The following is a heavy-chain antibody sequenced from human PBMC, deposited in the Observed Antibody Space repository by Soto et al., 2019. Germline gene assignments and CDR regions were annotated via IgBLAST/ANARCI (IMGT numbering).Heavy chain of an antibody. CDR1: GYSFSDYY. J-gene: IGHJ4*02. D-gene: IGHD1-26*01. Sequence: ASVKVSCKASGYSFSDYYIYWLRQAPGQRLEWMGWINPRTTATNYAPKFQGRITLTRDPSTSTVYMELSSLRSDDTAIYYCARELGTLATTLDFWGQGTLVTVSS. CDR3: ARELGTLATTLDF. CDR2: INPRTTAT. V-gene: IGHV1-2*02.